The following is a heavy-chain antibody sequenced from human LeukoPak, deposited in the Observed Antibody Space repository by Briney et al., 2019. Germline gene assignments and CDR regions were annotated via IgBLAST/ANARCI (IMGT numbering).Heavy chain of an antibody. Sequence: PGGSLRLSCAASGFTFTTYWMYWVRQAPGKGLVWVSRISSDGSITSYADSVKGRFTISRDNAKNTLYLQMNSLRAEDTAVYYCARHLNYYLDYWGQGTLVTVSS. CDR2: ISSDGSIT. CDR1: GFTFTTYW. J-gene: IGHJ4*02. CDR3: ARHLNYYLDY. D-gene: IGHD3-10*01. V-gene: IGHV3-74*01.